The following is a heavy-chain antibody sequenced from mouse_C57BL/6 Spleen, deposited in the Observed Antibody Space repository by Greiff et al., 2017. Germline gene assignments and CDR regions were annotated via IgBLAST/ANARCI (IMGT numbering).Heavy chain of an antibody. CDR1: GFNIKDYY. CDR2: IDPEDGET. Sequence: EVQLQQSGAELVKPGASVKLSCTASGFNIKDYYMHWVKQRTEQGLEWIGRIDPEDGETKYAPKFPGKATITADTSSHTAYLQLSSLTSEDTAVYYCAPIYYGNYDYAMDYWGQGTSVTVSS. J-gene: IGHJ4*01. V-gene: IGHV14-2*01. D-gene: IGHD2-1*01. CDR3: APIYYGNYDYAMDY.